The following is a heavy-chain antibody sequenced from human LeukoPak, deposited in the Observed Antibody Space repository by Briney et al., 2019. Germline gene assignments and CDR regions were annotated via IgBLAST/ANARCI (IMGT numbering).Heavy chain of an antibody. D-gene: IGHD2-21*02. CDR1: GGSISSYY. V-gene: IGHV4-59*01. CDR3: ASAGGLAYCGGDCYGSAFDI. J-gene: IGHJ3*02. Sequence: PSETLSLTCTVSGGSISSYYWSWIRQPPGKGLEWIGYIYYSGSTNYNPSLKSRVTISVDTSKNQFSLKLSSVTAADTAVYYCASAGGLAYCGGDCYGSAFDIWGQGTMVTVSS. CDR2: IYYSGST.